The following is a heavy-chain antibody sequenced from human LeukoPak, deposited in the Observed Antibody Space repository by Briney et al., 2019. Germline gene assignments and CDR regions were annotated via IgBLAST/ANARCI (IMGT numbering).Heavy chain of an antibody. CDR2: ISSSSSYI. Sequence: GGSLRLSCAASGFTFSSYSMNWVRQAPGKGLESVSSISSSSSYIYYADSVKGRFTISRDNAKNSLYLQMNSLRAEDTAVYYCARDSTYYYDSSGYPPDYWGQGTLVTVSS. J-gene: IGHJ4*02. V-gene: IGHV3-21*01. CDR1: GFTFSSYS. D-gene: IGHD3-22*01. CDR3: ARDSTYYYDSSGYPPDY.